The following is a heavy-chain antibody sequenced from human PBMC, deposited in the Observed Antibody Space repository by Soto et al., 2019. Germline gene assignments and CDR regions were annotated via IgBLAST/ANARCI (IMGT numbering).Heavy chain of an antibody. CDR3: VRDYLLTGFDP. V-gene: IGHV4-59*01. Sequence: SETLSLTCTVSGGSISNYYWTWVRQPPGKGLEWIAYVYYSGSTNYNPSLESRVTISIDASKNQFSLKMKSVTAADTAVYYCVRDYLLTGFDPWGQGALVTVPS. D-gene: IGHD3-9*01. CDR1: GGSISNYY. J-gene: IGHJ5*02. CDR2: VYYSGST.